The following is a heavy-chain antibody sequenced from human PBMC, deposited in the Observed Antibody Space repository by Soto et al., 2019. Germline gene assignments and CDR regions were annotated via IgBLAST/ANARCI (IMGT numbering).Heavy chain of an antibody. CDR2: IYYGGST. V-gene: IGHV4-31*03. CDR3: ARDNGAAAGTASGMDV. Sequence: SETLSLTCTVSGGSISSGGYYWSWIRQHPGKGLEWIGYIYYGGSTYYNPSLKSRVTISVDTSKNQFSLKLSSVTAADTAVYYCARDNGAAAGTASGMDVWGQGTTVTVSS. J-gene: IGHJ6*02. D-gene: IGHD6-13*01. CDR1: GGSISSGGYY.